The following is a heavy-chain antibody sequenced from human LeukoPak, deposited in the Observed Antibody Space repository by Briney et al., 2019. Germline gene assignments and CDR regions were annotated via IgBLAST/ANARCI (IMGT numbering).Heavy chain of an antibody. D-gene: IGHD4-23*01. CDR3: GYGGNSLFDY. CDR1: GFTFSSYS. V-gene: IGHV3-30*02. CDR2: IRYDGSNK. Sequence: GGSLRLSCAASGFTFSSYSMNWVRQAPGKGLEGVAFIRYDGSNKYYADSVKGRFTISRDNSKNTLYLQMNSLRAEDTAVYYCGYGGNSLFDYWGQGTLVTVSS. J-gene: IGHJ4*02.